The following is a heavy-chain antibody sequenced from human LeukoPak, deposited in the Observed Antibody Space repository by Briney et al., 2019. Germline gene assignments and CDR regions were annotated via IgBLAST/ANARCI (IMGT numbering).Heavy chain of an antibody. CDR2: IRSSGSGI. CDR1: GFTVSSNY. J-gene: IGHJ5*02. Sequence: GGSLRLSCAASGFTVSSNYMSWVRQAPGKGLEWVSYIRSSGSGIYYADSVKGRFTISRDNAKNSLHLQMTSLRADDTAVYYCVRGSSGYYHLDPWGQGTLVIVPS. V-gene: IGHV3-11*01. D-gene: IGHD3-22*01. CDR3: VRGSSGYYHLDP.